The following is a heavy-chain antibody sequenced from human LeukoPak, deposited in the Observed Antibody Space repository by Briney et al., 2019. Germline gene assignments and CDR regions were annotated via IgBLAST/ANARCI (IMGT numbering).Heavy chain of an antibody. CDR1: GFTFSSYW. CDR3: AKDLPVYSGTFDY. CDR2: IKQDGSEK. Sequence: GGSLRLSCAASGFTFSSYWMSWVRQAPGKGLEWVANIKQDGSEKYYADSVKGRFTISRDNSKNTLYLQMNSLRAEDTAVYYCAKDLPVYSGTFDYWGQGTLVTVSS. V-gene: IGHV3-7*01. D-gene: IGHD5-18*01. J-gene: IGHJ4*02.